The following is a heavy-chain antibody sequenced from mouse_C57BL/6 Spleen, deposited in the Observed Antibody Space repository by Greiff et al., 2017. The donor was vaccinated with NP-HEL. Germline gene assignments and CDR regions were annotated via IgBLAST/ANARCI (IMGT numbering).Heavy chain of an antibody. Sequence: EVKVVESGEGLVKPGGSLKLSCAASGFTFSSYAMSWVRQTPEKRLEWVAYISSGGDYIYYADTVKGRFTISRDNARNTLYLQMSSLKSEDTAMYYCTRDLYGSSPYAMDYWGQGTSVTVSS. V-gene: IGHV5-9-1*02. CDR3: TRDLYGSSPYAMDY. CDR2: ISSGGDYI. CDR1: GFTFSSYA. J-gene: IGHJ4*01. D-gene: IGHD1-1*01.